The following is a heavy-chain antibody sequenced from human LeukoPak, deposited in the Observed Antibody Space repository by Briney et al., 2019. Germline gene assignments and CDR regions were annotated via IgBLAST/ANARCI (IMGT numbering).Heavy chain of an antibody. V-gene: IGHV3-48*03. Sequence: GGSLRLSCAASGFTFSSYEMNWVRQAPGKGLEWVSYISSSGSTIYYADSVKGRLTIPRDNAKNSLYLQMNSLRAEDTAVYYCARDGYGDYYFDYWGQGTLVTVSS. CDR3: ARDGYGDYYFDY. J-gene: IGHJ4*02. D-gene: IGHD4-17*01. CDR1: GFTFSSYE. CDR2: ISSSGSTI.